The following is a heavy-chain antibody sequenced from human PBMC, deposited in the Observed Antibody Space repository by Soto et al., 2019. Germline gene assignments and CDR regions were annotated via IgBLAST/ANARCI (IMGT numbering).Heavy chain of an antibody. V-gene: IGHV1-69*12. CDR1: GGTFRTDA. CDR3: ARDNDRPQLGGNYYYILDV. J-gene: IGHJ6*02. CDR2: IMPVFRTP. Sequence: QVQLEQFGAEVKKPGSSVKVSCRASGGTFRTDAISWVRQAHGQGIEWMGGIMPVFRTPDYAQKFQGRVTITADESTNTAYMELSGLRSDDTAVYYCARDNDRPQLGGNYYYILDVWGQGTTITVSS. D-gene: IGHD2-8*01.